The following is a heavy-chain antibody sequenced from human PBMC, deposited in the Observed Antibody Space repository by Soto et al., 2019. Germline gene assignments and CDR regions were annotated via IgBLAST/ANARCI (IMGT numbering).Heavy chain of an antibody. Sequence: SETLSLTCTVSGGSISSYYWSWIRQPPGKGLEWIGSIYHSGSISYNPSLNGRVTISLDTSKNQFSLKLTAVTAADTAVYYCARDQDNWDYVIWFDPWGQGTLVTVSS. V-gene: IGHV4-38-2*02. CDR2: IYHSGSI. CDR1: GGSISSYY. D-gene: IGHD1-7*01. J-gene: IGHJ5*02. CDR3: ARDQDNWDYVIWFDP.